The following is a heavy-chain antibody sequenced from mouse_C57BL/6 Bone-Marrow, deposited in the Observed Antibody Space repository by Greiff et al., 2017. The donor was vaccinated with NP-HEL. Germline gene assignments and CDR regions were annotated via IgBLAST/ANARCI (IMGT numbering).Heavy chain of an antibody. J-gene: IGHJ2*01. CDR3: ARGSYVWYYFDY. Sequence: QVQLQQPGAELVMPGASVKLSCKASGYTFTSYWMHWVKQRPGQGLEWIGEIDPSDSYTNYNQKFKGKSTLTVDKSSSPAYMQLSSLTSEDSAVDYRARGSYVWYYFDYWGQGTTLTVSS. D-gene: IGHD1-1*02. CDR1: GYTFTSYW. V-gene: IGHV1-69*01. CDR2: IDPSDSYT.